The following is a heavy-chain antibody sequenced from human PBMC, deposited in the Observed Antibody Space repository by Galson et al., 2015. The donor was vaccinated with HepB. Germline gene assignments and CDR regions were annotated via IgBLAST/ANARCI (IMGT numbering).Heavy chain of an antibody. CDR1: GFIFSDYG. Sequence: SLRLSCAASGFIFSDYGLTWVRQAPGKGLEWVSGISGSGGSTYYADSVKGRFTISRDNSKTTVFLQMNSVRAEDTAVYYCAKVDDDYCGDDCYLPFDHWGQGTPVTVSS. V-gene: IGHV3-23*01. D-gene: IGHD2-21*02. CDR3: AKVDDDYCGDDCYLPFDH. J-gene: IGHJ4*02. CDR2: ISGSGGST.